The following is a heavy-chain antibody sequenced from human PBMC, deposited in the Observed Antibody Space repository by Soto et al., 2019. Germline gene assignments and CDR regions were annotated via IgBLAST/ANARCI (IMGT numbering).Heavy chain of an antibody. CDR1: GYSFINYW. D-gene: IGHD3-22*01. CDR3: ASRGSRYYDSRDYYYYGMDV. Sequence: PGVSLKISCKGSGYSFINYWIGWVRQMPGKGLEWMGIIYPGDSDTRYSPSFQDQVTISVDKSISTAYLRWSSLKASDTAMYYCASRGSRYYDSRDYYYYGMDVWGQGTTVTVSS. CDR2: IYPGDSDT. V-gene: IGHV5-51*01. J-gene: IGHJ6*02.